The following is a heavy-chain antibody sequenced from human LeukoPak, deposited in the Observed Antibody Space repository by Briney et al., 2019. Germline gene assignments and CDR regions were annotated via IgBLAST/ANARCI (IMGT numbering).Heavy chain of an antibody. CDR1: GFTLSSNW. CDR2: INQDGSVK. V-gene: IGHV3-7*01. D-gene: IGHD5-12*01. CDR3: ARWGQTSGYYYVDN. J-gene: IGHJ4*02. Sequence: GGSLRLSCGASGFTLSSNWMTWVRQAPGRGLEWVASINQDGSVKYYVDSVKGQFTISRDNARNSLSLQMDSLGVEDTAVYFCARWGQTSGYYYVDNWGQGTLVTVSS.